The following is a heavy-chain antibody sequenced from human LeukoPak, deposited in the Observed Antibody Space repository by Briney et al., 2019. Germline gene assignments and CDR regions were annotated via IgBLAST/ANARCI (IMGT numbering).Heavy chain of an antibody. V-gene: IGHV1-2*02. Sequence: ASVKVSCKASGYTFTAYYIHWVRQAPGQGLERMGWSNPNSDGTKYAQRFQGRVTMTRDTSISTAYMELSRLTSDDTAVYYCARGNRELFGDNYWGQGTLVTVSS. CDR2: SNPNSDGT. CDR1: GYTFTAYY. D-gene: IGHD3-10*01. J-gene: IGHJ4*02. CDR3: ARGNRELFGDNY.